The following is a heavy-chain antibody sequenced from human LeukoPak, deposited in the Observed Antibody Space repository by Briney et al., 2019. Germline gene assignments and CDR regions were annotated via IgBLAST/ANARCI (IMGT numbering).Heavy chain of an antibody. V-gene: IGHV3-30-3*01. CDR1: GFTLSSYA. Sequence: GRSLRLSCAASGFTLSSYAMHWVRQAPGKGLEWVAVISYDGSNKYYADSVKGRFTISRDNSKNTLYLQMNSLRAEDTAVYYCARSPYLTIFGVVEHYGMDVWGQGTTVTVSS. D-gene: IGHD3-3*01. CDR2: ISYDGSNK. J-gene: IGHJ6*02. CDR3: ARSPYLTIFGVVEHYGMDV.